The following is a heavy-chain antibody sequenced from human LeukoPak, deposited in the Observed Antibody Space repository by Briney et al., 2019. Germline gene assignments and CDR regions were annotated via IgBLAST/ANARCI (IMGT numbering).Heavy chain of an antibody. D-gene: IGHD5-24*01. J-gene: IGHJ4*02. CDR2: ISAYNGNT. CDR3: ARSSYNYPQGDY. V-gene: IGHV1-18*01. Sequence: ASVKVSCKASGYTFTSYGISWVRQAPGQGREWMGWISAYNGNTNYAQKLQGRVTMTTDTSTSTAYMELRSLRSDDTAVYYCARSSYNYPQGDYWGQGTLVTVSS. CDR1: GYTFTSYG.